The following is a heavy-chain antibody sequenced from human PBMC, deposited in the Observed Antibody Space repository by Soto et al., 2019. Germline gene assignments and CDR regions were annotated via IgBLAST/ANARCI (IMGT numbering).Heavy chain of an antibody. CDR3: ARESEDLTSNFDY. Sequence: GGSLRLSCAASGFTFTRYSMNWVRQAPGKGLEWASSISSTTNYIYYGDSMKGRFTISRDNAKNSLYLEMNSLRAEDTAVYYCARESEDLTSNFDYWGQGTLVTVSS. CDR2: ISSTTNYI. J-gene: IGHJ4*02. V-gene: IGHV3-21*06. CDR1: GFTFTRYS.